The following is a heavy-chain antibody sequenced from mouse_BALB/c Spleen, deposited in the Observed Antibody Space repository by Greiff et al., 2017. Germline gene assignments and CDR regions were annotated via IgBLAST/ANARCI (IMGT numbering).Heavy chain of an antibody. CDR3: ARGRTYFDY. J-gene: IGHJ2*01. CDR1: GFNIKDTY. V-gene: IGHV14-3*02. CDR2: IDPANGNT. Sequence: DVKLVESGAELVKPGASVKLSCTASGFNIKDTYMHWVKQRPEQGLEWIGRIDPANGNTKYDPKFQGKATITADTSSNTAYLQLSSLTSEDTAVYYCARGRTYFDYWGQGTTLTVSS.